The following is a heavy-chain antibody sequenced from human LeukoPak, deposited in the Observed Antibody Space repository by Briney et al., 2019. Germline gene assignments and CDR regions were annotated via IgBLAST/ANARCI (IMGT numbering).Heavy chain of an antibody. CDR2: IDDGGNT. CDR1: GGSFSDYF. D-gene: IGHD2-21*02. Sequence: SETLSLMCSVYGGSFSDYFWAWIRQPPGKGLEWIGEIDDGGNTNYNPSLMSRVLVAMEKSKKQFSLVMRSVTVADTAVYYCARFSKITWGDWGDAFDVGGQGATVIVSS. CDR3: ARFSKITWGDWGDAFDV. V-gene: IGHV4-34*01. J-gene: IGHJ3*01.